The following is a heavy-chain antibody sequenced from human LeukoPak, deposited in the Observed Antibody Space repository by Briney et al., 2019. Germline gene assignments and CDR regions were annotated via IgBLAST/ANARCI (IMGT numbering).Heavy chain of an antibody. Sequence: PGGSLRLSCAASGFTFSSYGMHWVRQAPGKGLEWVAAISYDGNNEYHADSVKGRFTISRDNSMNTLHLQVNSLRAEDTAIYYCAKDKTKYCTSISCHAPLDYWGQGTLVTVSS. D-gene: IGHD2-2*01. CDR1: GFTFSSYG. J-gene: IGHJ4*02. V-gene: IGHV3-30*18. CDR2: ISYDGNNE. CDR3: AKDKTKYCTSISCHAPLDY.